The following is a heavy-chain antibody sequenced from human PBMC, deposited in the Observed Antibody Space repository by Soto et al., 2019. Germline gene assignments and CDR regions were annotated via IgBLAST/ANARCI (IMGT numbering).Heavy chain of an antibody. CDR3: TRRVGWYTGKFDY. D-gene: IGHD6-19*01. J-gene: IGHJ4*02. Sequence: GGSLRLSCAASGFTFSGSAMHWVRQASGKGLEWVGRIRSKANSYATAYAASVKGRFTISRDDSKNTAYLQMNSLKTEDTAVYYCTRRVGWYTGKFDYWGQGTLVTVSS. CDR2: IRSKANSYAT. CDR1: GFTFSGSA. V-gene: IGHV3-73*01.